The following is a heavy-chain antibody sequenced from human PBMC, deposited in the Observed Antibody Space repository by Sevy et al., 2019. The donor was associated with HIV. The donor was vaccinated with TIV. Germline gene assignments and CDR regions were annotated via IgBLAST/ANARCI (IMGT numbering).Heavy chain of an antibody. V-gene: IGHV3-11*06. CDR3: ARGAYDV. CDR2: ISSRSSFT. J-gene: IGHJ3*01. Sequence: GGSLRLSCVGSGFTFGDYYISWIRQAPGKGLECVAHISSRSSFTNYTDSVRGRCTISRDNAKNEVCLQMNSVRAEDTGVYYCARGAYDVWGQGTTVTVSS. CDR1: GFTFGDYY.